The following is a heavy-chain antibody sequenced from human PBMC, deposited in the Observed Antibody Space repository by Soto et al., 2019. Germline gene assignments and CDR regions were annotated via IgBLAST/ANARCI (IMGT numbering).Heavy chain of an antibody. CDR1: GFTFSSYG. CDR3: AKGGGFGTRAAAGARGMDV. CDR2: ISYDGSNK. Sequence: QVQLVESGGGVVQPGRSLRLSCAASGFTFSSYGMHWVRQAPGKGLEWVAVISYDGSNKYYADSVKGRFTISRDNSKHTLYLQMNSLRAEDTAVYYCAKGGGFGTRAAAGARGMDVWGQGTTVTVSS. J-gene: IGHJ6*02. D-gene: IGHD6-13*01. V-gene: IGHV3-30*18.